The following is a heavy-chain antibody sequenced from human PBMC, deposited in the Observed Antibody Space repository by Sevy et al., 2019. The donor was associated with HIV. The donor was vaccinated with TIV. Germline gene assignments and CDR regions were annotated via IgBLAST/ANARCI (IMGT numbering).Heavy chain of an antibody. V-gene: IGHV1-8*01. Sequence: ASVKVSCKASGYTFTSYDIHWVRQATGQGLAWMGWMKPNSGNTGYAQKFQGRVTMTRKTSIGKAYMKLSSLRSWETAAYYLAGGDFWSAYYVRVFSYYGMDVWGQGTTVTVSS. CDR1: GYTFTSYD. J-gene: IGHJ6*02. CDR2: MKPNSGNT. CDR3: AGGDFWSAYYVRVFSYYGMDV. D-gene: IGHD3-3*01.